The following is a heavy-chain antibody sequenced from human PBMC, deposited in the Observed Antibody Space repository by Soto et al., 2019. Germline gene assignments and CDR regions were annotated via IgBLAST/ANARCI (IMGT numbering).Heavy chain of an antibody. CDR3: AGLPDTAMIDY. CDR2: ISYDGSNK. D-gene: IGHD5-18*01. CDR1: GFTFSSYG. V-gene: IGHV3-30*03. J-gene: IGHJ4*02. Sequence: QVQLVESGGGVVQPGRSLRLSCAASGFTFSSYGMHWVRQAPGKGLEWVAVISYDGSNKYYADSVKGRFTISRDNSKNTLYLQMNSLRAEDTAVYYCAGLPDTAMIDYWGQGTLVTVSS.